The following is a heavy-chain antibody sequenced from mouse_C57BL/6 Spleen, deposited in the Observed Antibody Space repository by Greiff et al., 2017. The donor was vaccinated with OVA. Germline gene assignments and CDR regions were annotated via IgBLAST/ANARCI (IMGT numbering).Heavy chain of an antibody. J-gene: IGHJ1*03. CDR1: GYTFTSYW. CDR2: IDPSDSET. CDR3: ARSGGLLPYWYCDV. V-gene: IGHV1-52*01. Sequence: QVQLQQPGAELVRPGSSVKLSCKASGYTFTSYWMHWVKQRPIQGLEWIGNIDPSDSETHYNQKFKDKATLTVDKSSSTAYMQLSSLTSEDSAVYYCARSGGLLPYWYCDVWGTGTTVTVSS. D-gene: IGHD2-3*01.